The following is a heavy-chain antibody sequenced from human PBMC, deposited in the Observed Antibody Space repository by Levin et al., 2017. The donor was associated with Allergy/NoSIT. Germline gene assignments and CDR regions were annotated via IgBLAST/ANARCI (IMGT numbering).Heavy chain of an antibody. CDR3: ARTYQDFFDS. D-gene: IGHD2-2*01. Sequence: AGGSLRLSCEASGFTFSSYTLNWVRQAPGKGLEWVASISGSGTYVHYADSLKGRITISRDNAKDSLLLQMNSLRAEDTAVYFCARTYQDFFDSWGQGTLVTVAS. CDR1: GFTFSSYT. J-gene: IGHJ4*02. CDR2: ISGSGTYV. V-gene: IGHV3-21*01.